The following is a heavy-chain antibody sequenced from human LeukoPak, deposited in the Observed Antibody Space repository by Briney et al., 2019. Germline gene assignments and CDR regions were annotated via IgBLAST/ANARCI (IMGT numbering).Heavy chain of an antibody. J-gene: IGHJ4*02. V-gene: IGHV3-74*01. CDR3: ARGNQQLPRSTPDY. CDR2: IKTDGSTT. CDR1: GFTFSSSW. D-gene: IGHD2-2*01. Sequence: AGGSLRLSCAVSGFTFSSSWMHWVRQAPGKGLVWVSHIKTDGSTTAYADSVKGRFTISRDNAKNTLYLQMNSLRAEDTGVYYWARGNQQLPRSTPDYWGQGTLVTVSS.